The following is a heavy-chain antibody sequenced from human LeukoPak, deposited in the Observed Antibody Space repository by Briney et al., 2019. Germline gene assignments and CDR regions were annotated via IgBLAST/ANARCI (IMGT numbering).Heavy chain of an antibody. CDR3: AKDPSSTVTTNYYYYYYYMDV. D-gene: IGHD4-17*01. CDR2: ISGSGGST. J-gene: IGHJ6*03. Sequence: GGTLRLSCAASGFTFSSYGMSWVRQAPGKGLEWVSAISGSGGSTYYADSVKGRFTISRDNSKNTLYLQMNSLRAEDTAVYYCAKDPSSTVTTNYYYYYYYMDVWGKGTTVTISS. V-gene: IGHV3-23*01. CDR1: GFTFSSYG.